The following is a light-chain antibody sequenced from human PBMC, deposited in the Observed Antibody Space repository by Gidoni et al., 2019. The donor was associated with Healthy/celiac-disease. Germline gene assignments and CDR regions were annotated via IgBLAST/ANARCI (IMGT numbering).Light chain of an antibody. Sequence: AIQMTQSPSSLSASVLDIVTITCRASQGIRNDLGWYQQKPGKAPKLLIYAASSLQSGVPSRFSGSGSGTDFTLTISSLQPEDFATYYCLQDYNYPWTFGQGTKVEIK. V-gene: IGKV1-6*01. J-gene: IGKJ1*01. CDR2: AAS. CDR1: QGIRND. CDR3: LQDYNYPWT.